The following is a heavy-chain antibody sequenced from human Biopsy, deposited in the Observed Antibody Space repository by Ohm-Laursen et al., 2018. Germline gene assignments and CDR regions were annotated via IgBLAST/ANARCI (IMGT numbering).Heavy chain of an antibody. J-gene: IGHJ6*02. CDR1: GFTFSSFG. Sequence: RSLRLSCSATGFTFSSFGMHWVRQAPGKGLGWVAVISFDGSNKYYADSVKGRLTISRDNSKNTLYLQMNSLSAEDTALYYCAKDGGWDYVWTNYATYYYYGMDVWGQGTTVTVSS. V-gene: IGHV3-30*18. CDR3: AKDGGWDYVWTNYATYYYYGMDV. D-gene: IGHD3-16*01. CDR2: ISFDGSNK.